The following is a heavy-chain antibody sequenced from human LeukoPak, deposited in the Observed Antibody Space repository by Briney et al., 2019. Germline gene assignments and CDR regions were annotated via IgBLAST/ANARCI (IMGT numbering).Heavy chain of an antibody. D-gene: IGHD6-19*01. J-gene: IGHJ6*03. V-gene: IGHV3-74*01. CDR1: GFIFSNYW. Sequence: GGSLRLSCAASGFIFSNYWMHWVRQAPGKGLVWVSRINSDGSSTSYADSVKGRFTISRDNAKNTLYLQMNSLRAEDTAVYYCARRGIAVAGLSLAYYYMDVWGKGTTVTVSS. CDR3: ARRGIAVAGLSLAYYYMDV. CDR2: INSDGSST.